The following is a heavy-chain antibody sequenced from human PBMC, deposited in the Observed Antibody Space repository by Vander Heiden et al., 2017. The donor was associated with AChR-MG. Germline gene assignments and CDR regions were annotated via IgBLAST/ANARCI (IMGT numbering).Heavy chain of an antibody. V-gene: IGHV4-59*08. Sequence: QVQLQESGPGLVKPSETLSLICTVSGVSMSNYYWSWIRQPPGKGLDWLGYIYYSGSTNYNPSLKSRLTISLQTSKNHFSLKLSSVTAADTAVYYCARHAGGYNGRLDYWGQGTLVTVSS. CDR3: ARHAGGYNGRLDY. CDR2: IYYSGST. J-gene: IGHJ4*02. D-gene: IGHD3-22*01. CDR1: GVSMSNYY.